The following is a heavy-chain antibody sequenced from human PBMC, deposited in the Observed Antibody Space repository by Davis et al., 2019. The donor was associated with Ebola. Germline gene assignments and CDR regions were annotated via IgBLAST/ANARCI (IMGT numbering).Heavy chain of an antibody. CDR2: IRSGDDTT. V-gene: IGHV3-23*01. Sequence: GESLKISCRASGFTFGSFHMTWVRQAQGKGLEWVSGIRSGDDTTHYAESVKGRFTISRDNSMNTLYLDMNSLRVEDTALYYCAKGTWEAYGMDVWGQGTTVTVSS. J-gene: IGHJ6*02. D-gene: IGHD1-26*01. CDR1: GFTFGSFH. CDR3: AKGTWEAYGMDV.